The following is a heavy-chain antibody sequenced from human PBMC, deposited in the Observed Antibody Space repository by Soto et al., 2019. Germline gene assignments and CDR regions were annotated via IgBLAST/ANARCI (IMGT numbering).Heavy chain of an antibody. CDR1: CGSISSYY. Sequence: SSETLSLTCTVSCGSISSYYWSWIRQPPGKGLEWIGYIYYSGSTNYNPSLKSRVTISVDTSKNQFSLKLSSVTAADTAVYYCASSPRGYCSSTSCRELGNYYGMDVWGQGTTVTVSS. D-gene: IGHD2-2*01. V-gene: IGHV4-59*01. CDR3: ASSPRGYCSSTSCRELGNYYGMDV. CDR2: IYYSGST. J-gene: IGHJ6*02.